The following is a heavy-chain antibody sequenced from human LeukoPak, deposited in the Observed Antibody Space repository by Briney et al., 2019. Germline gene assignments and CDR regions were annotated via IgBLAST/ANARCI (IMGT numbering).Heavy chain of an antibody. Sequence: ASVKVSCKASGYTFTSYGISWVRQAPGQGLEWMGWISAYNGNTNYAQKLQGRVTMTTDTSTSTAYMELRSLRSDDTAVYYCARDYRYFDWPKGWFDPWGQGTLVTVSS. J-gene: IGHJ5*02. CDR1: GYTFTSYG. V-gene: IGHV1-18*01. CDR2: ISAYNGNT. D-gene: IGHD3-9*01. CDR3: ARDYRYFDWPKGWFDP.